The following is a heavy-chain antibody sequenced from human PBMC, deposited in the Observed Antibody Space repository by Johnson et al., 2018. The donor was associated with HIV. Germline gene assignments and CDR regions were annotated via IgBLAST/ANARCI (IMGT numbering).Heavy chain of an antibody. CDR3: AKDLGDAVGTTHDAFDI. Sequence: QAPGKVPEWLSVVSSGGTSYYADSVRGRFTVSRDNSKNTLYLQMHSLRAEDTAVYYCAKDLGDAVGTTHDAFDIWGQGTTVTVSS. CDR2: VSSGGTS. J-gene: IGHJ3*02. V-gene: IGHV3-53*05. D-gene: IGHD1-26*01.